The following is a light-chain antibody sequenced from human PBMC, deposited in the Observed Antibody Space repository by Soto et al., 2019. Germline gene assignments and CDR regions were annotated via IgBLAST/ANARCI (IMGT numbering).Light chain of an antibody. J-gene: IGKJ3*01. CDR3: QQFISYPFT. V-gene: IGKV1-9*01. Sequence: DIQLTQSPSFLSASVGDRVTITCRASQGISSSLAWYQQKPGRAPKLLIYAASTLQSGVPSKFSGSGSGTEFTLTISSLQPEDCATYYCQQFISYPFTFGPGTKVDIK. CDR1: QGISSS. CDR2: AAS.